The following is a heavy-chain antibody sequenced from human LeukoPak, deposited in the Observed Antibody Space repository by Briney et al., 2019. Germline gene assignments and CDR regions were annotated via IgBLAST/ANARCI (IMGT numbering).Heavy chain of an antibody. CDR3: VKDRCDRATCPEV. Sequence: PGGSLRLSCAASGFTFSTYAMSWVRQAPGEGLEWVSGISNNGDSAYYADSVKGRFTISRDNPMNTLHLQMSSLRAEDTALYYCVKDRCDRATCPEVWGQGTLVTVSS. CDR2: ISNNGDSA. V-gene: IGHV3-23*01. CDR1: GFTFSTYA. J-gene: IGHJ4*02. D-gene: IGHD2-21*01.